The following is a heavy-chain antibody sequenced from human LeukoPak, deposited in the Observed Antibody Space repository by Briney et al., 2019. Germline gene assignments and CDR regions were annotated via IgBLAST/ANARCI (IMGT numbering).Heavy chain of an antibody. CDR1: GFTFSNYW. Sequence: PGGSLRLSCAASGFTFSNYWMSWVRQAPGRGLEWVANIKPDGRAQYYVDSVKGRFSISRDNAKNSLYLQMNSLRVEDTAVYYCARGGGRDPFNVAYWGQGTMVTVSS. CDR2: IKPDGRAQ. V-gene: IGHV3-7*04. J-gene: IGHJ4*02. CDR3: ARGGGRDPFNVAY. D-gene: IGHD3-10*01.